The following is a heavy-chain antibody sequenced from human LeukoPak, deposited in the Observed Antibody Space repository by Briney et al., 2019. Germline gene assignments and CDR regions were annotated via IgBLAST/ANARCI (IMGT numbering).Heavy chain of an antibody. V-gene: IGHV3-23*01. Sequence: PGGSLRLSCAASGFTFSSYAMSWVRQAPGKGLEWVSAISGSGGSTYYADSVKGRFTISRDNSKNTLYLQMNSLRAEDTAVYYCAKDRSSGWYIGLGYYYYMDVWGKGTTVTVSS. D-gene: IGHD6-19*01. CDR1: GFTFSSYA. CDR2: ISGSGGST. CDR3: AKDRSSGWYIGLGYYYYMDV. J-gene: IGHJ6*03.